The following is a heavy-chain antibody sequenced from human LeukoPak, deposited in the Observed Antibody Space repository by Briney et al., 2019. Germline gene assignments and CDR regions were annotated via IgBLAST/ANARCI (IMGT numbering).Heavy chain of an antibody. V-gene: IGHV1-2*02. CDR1: GYTFTGYY. CDR3: ARGGDSGYDSFDY. CDR2: INPNSGGT. Sequence: GASVKLSCKASGYTFTGYYMHWVRQAPAQGLEWMGWINPNSGGTNYAQNFQGRVTMTRDTSISTAYMELSRLRSDDTAVYYCARGGDSGYDSFDYWGQGSLVTVSS. D-gene: IGHD5-12*01. J-gene: IGHJ4*02.